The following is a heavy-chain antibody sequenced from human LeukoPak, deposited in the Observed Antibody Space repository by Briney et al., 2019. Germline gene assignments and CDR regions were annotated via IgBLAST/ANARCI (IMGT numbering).Heavy chain of an antibody. CDR3: AKGGGDSSGYQSFDY. CDR2: ISWDGGST. CDR1: GFTFSSYA. Sequence: GGSLRLSCAASGFTFSSYAMSWVRQAPGKGLEWVSLISWDGGSTYYADSVKGRFTISRDNSKNSLYLQMNSLRAEDTALYYCAKGGGDSSGYQSFDYWGQGTLVTVSS. D-gene: IGHD3-22*01. V-gene: IGHV3-43D*03. J-gene: IGHJ4*02.